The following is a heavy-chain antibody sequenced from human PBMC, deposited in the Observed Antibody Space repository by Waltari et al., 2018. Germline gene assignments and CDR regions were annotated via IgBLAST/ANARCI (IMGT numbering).Heavy chain of an antibody. J-gene: IGHJ2*01. Sequence: QLQLQESGPGLVKPSEALALTCTVSGGSSNSSSYYWAWIRQPPGKGLAWIGSIYYSGSTYYNPSRKTRFTVSVDAPKNQFFLTLSSVNAADTAVYYGGFSRAILLWYWYFDLWGLGTLVTFSS. V-gene: IGHV4-39*01. CDR1: GGSSNSSSYY. D-gene: IGHD5-18*01. CDR3: GFSRAILLWYWYFDL. CDR2: IYYSGST.